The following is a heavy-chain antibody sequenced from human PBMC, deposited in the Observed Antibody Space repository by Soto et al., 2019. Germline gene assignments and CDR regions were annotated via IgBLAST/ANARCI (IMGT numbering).Heavy chain of an antibody. J-gene: IGHJ6*03. D-gene: IGHD6-13*01. Sequence: GGSLRLSCAASGFTFSSYWMSWVRQAPGKGLEWVANIKQDGSEKYYVDSVKGRFTISRDNAKNSLYLQMNRLRAEDTAVYYCARNFTGSSSWYVYDYYYYMDVWGKGTTVTVSS. CDR1: GFTFSSYW. CDR2: IKQDGSEK. CDR3: ARNFTGSSSWYVYDYYYYMDV. V-gene: IGHV3-7*01.